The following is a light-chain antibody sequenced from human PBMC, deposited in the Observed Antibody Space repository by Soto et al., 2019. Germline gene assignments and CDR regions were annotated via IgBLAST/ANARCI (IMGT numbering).Light chain of an antibody. J-gene: IGKJ2*01. V-gene: IGKV1-39*01. CDR3: HQTYSTLGT. Sequence: DIQMTQSPSSLSASLGDRVTITCRASQSIRTYLNWYQQKPGKAPTLLIYAASRLQSGVPSRFSGSGSGKDFTLTISSLQPEDFANYHWHQTYSTLGTFGQGTKLEIK. CDR1: QSIRTY. CDR2: AAS.